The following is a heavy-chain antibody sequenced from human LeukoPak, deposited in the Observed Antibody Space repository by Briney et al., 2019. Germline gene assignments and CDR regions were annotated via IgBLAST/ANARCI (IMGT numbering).Heavy chain of an antibody. CDR2: INWNGGST. CDR3: AKPNTDGDYFDY. D-gene: IGHD4-17*01. Sequence: GGSLRLSCAASGFTFDDYGMSWVRQAPGKGLEWVSGINWNGGSTGYADSVKGRFTISRDNSKNTLYLQMNSLRAEDTAVYYCAKPNTDGDYFDYWGQGTLVTVSS. J-gene: IGHJ4*02. V-gene: IGHV3-20*04. CDR1: GFTFDDYG.